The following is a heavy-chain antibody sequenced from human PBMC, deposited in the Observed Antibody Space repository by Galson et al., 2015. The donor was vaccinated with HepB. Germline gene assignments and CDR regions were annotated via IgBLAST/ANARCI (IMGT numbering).Heavy chain of an antibody. J-gene: IGHJ6*02. CDR2: INTNERST. Sequence: SLRLSCAASGFTFSSYVTYWVRQAPGKGLEYVSAINTNERSTYYADSVKGRFTISRDNAKNTLYLQMSTLRAEDTGVYYCVKGVRSDSYYYNMDVWGQGTTVAVSS. D-gene: IGHD2-21*01. CDR3: VKGVRSDSYYYNMDV. V-gene: IGHV3-64D*06. CDR1: GFTFSSYV.